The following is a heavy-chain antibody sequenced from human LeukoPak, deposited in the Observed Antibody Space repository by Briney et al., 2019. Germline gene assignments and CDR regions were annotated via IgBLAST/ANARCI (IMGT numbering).Heavy chain of an antibody. CDR3: ARDLSVSGYDYHAY. D-gene: IGHD5-12*01. CDR2: ISAYNGNI. Sequence: GASVKVSCKASGYIFTSYGISWVRQAPGHGLEWMGWISAYNGNIDCAQKFQGRVTMTTDTSTSTAYMELRSLTSDDTAVYYCARDLSVSGYDYHAYWGQGTLVTVSS. V-gene: IGHV1-18*01. CDR1: GYIFTSYG. J-gene: IGHJ4*02.